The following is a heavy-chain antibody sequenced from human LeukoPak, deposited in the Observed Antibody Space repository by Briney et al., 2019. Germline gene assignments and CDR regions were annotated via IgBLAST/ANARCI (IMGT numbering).Heavy chain of an antibody. Sequence: ASVKVSCKASGYTFTGYYMHWVRQAPGQGLEWMGWINPNSGGTNYAQKFQGRATMTSATTISTVSMELSRLESDDTAVYYCARDLARMVSPYSYWGQGTLVTVSS. D-gene: IGHD4-11*01. J-gene: IGHJ4*02. V-gene: IGHV1-2*02. CDR3: ARDLARMVSPYSY. CDR1: GYTFTGYY. CDR2: INPNSGGT.